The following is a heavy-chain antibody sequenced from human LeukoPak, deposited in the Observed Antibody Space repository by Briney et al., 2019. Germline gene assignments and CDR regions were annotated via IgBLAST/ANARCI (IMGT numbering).Heavy chain of an antibody. CDR2: IYYSGST. CDR1: GGSISSYY. CDR3: ARGGVGATTYVWFDP. V-gene: IGHV4-59*01. J-gene: IGHJ5*02. D-gene: IGHD1-26*01. Sequence: SGTLSLTCTVSGGSISSYYWSWIRQPPGKGLEWIGDIYYSGSTNYNPSLKSRDTISVDTSKNQFSLKLSSVTAADTAVYYCARGGVGATTYVWFDPWGQGTMVTVSS.